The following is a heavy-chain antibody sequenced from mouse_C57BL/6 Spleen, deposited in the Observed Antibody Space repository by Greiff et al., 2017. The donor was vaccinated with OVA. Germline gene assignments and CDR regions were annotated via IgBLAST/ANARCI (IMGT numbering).Heavy chain of an antibody. J-gene: IGHJ4*01. D-gene: IGHD1-1*01. CDR2: IWRGGST. Sequence: VHLVESGPGLVQPSQSLSITCTVSGFSLTSYGVHWVRQSPGKGLEWLGVIWRGGSTDYNAAFMSRLSITKDNSKSQVFFKMNSLQADDTAIYYCAKEGSVYYYAMDYWGQGTSVTVSS. CDR1: GFSLTSYG. CDR3: AKEGSVYYYAMDY. V-gene: IGHV2-5*01.